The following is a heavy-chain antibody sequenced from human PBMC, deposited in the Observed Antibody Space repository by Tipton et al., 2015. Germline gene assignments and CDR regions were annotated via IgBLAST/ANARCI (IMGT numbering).Heavy chain of an antibody. V-gene: IGHV3-64*04. Sequence: SLRLSCSAAGFTLSRYAMNWVRQAPGKGLEYVSAITTNGYSTYYADSVRGRFTISRDNSKNTLYLQMNSLITEDTAVYYCVRVAVSMEWNLLPYWYFDLWGRGTLVTVSS. D-gene: IGHD3-3*01. CDR1: GFTLSRYA. CDR3: VRVAVSMEWNLLPYWYFDL. J-gene: IGHJ2*01. CDR2: ITTNGYST.